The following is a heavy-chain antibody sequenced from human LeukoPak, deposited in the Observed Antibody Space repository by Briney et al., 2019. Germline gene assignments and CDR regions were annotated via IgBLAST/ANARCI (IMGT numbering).Heavy chain of an antibody. CDR3: ARVHYYYDSSGYYLDY. D-gene: IGHD3-22*01. Sequence: PGGSLRLSCAASGFTFSSYAMHWVRQAPGKGLEWVAVISYDGSNKYYADSVKGRFTISRDNSKNTLYLQMNSLRAEDTAVYYCARVHYYYDSSGYYLDYWGQGTLVTVSS. CDR1: GFTFSSYA. CDR2: ISYDGSNK. V-gene: IGHV3-30*04. J-gene: IGHJ4*02.